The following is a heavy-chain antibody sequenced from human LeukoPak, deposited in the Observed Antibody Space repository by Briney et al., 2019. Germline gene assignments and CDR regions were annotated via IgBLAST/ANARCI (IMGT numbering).Heavy chain of an antibody. CDR2: ISANGAKT. CDR3: AKGWSVTMVMAAPGD. Sequence: GGSLRLSCAASGFTFNSYAMSWVRQAPGKGLEWVSGISANGAKTYYADSVKGRFTISRDNSKNTPSLQMNSLRAEDTALYYCAKGWSVTMVMAAPGDWGQGALVTVSS. J-gene: IGHJ4*02. V-gene: IGHV3-23*01. D-gene: IGHD3-10*01. CDR1: GFTFNSYA.